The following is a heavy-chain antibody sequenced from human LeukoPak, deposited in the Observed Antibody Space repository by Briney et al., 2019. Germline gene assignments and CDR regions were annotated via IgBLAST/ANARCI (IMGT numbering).Heavy chain of an antibody. D-gene: IGHD3-22*01. Sequence: ASVKVSCKASGYTFTGYYMHWVRQAPGQGLEWMGWINPNSGGTNYAQKFQGRVTMTRDTSISTAYMELSRLRSDDTAMYYCARAMYYYDSSGYYFLDAFDIWGQGTMVTVSS. V-gene: IGHV1-2*02. CDR1: GYTFTGYY. CDR2: INPNSGGT. J-gene: IGHJ3*02. CDR3: ARAMYYYDSSGYYFLDAFDI.